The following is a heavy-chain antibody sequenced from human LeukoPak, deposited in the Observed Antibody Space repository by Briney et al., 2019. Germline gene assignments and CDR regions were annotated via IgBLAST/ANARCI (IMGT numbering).Heavy chain of an antibody. Sequence: GGSLRLSCAASGFTFSSYSMNWVRQAPGKGLEWVSSISSSSSYIYYADPVKGRFTISRDNAKNSLYLQMNSLRAEDTAVYYCAREGYSSSWYVDYWGQGTLVTVSS. V-gene: IGHV3-21*01. CDR1: GFTFSSYS. D-gene: IGHD6-13*01. CDR3: AREGYSSSWYVDY. J-gene: IGHJ4*02. CDR2: ISSSSSYI.